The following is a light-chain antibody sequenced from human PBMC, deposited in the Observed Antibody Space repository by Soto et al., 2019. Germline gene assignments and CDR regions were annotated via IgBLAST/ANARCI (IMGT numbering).Light chain of an antibody. CDR1: QTVRNN. V-gene: IGKV3-15*01. J-gene: IGKJ3*01. Sequence: EIVLTQSPATLSLSPGERATLSCRASQTVRNNYLAWYQQKPGQAPRLLIYGAFTRATGIPDRFSGSGSGTDFTLTINGLQSEDFAIYYCQHYINWPFTFGPGTKVDIK. CDR2: GAF. CDR3: QHYINWPFT.